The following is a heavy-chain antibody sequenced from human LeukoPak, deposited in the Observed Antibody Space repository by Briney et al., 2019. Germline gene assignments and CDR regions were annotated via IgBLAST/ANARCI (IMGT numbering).Heavy chain of an antibody. J-gene: IGHJ5*02. V-gene: IGHV4-59*01. D-gene: IGHD3-3*01. CDR2: IYYSGST. Sequence: ASETLSLTCTVSGGSISSYYWSWIRQPPGKGLEWIGYIYYSGSTNYNPSLKSRVTISVDTSKNQFSLKLSSVTAADTAVYYCARGVRANYDFWSGRTTYNWFDPWGQGTLVTVSS. CDR3: ARGVRANYDFWSGRTTYNWFDP. CDR1: GGSISSYY.